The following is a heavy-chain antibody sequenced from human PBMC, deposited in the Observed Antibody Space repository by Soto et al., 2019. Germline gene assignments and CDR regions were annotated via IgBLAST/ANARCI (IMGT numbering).Heavy chain of an antibody. V-gene: IGHV1-18*01. CDR2: ISAYNGNR. CDR3: SRFLNCNYYYYYYIDV. Sequence: QVQLVQSGAEVKKPGASVKVSCKASGYTFTSYGISWVRQATGQGLEWMGWISAYNGNRNSAQNLQRRVTMTTDPSTSTAYMELSILRSYDTAVYYCSRFLNCNYYYYYYIDVWGKGTTVTVSS. D-gene: IGHD1-1*01. J-gene: IGHJ6*03. CDR1: GYTFTSYG.